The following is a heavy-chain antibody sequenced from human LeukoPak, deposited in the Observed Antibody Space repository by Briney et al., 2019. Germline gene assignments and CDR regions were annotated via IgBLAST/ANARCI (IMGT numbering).Heavy chain of an antibody. V-gene: IGHV6-1*01. J-gene: IGHJ4*02. D-gene: IGHD1-1*01. CDR2: TYFRSKWYN. CDR3: ARYVPVRTGPTRASFDY. Sequence: SQTLSLTCAISGDSVSTNGAAWNWIRQSPSRGLEWLGRTYFRSKWYNDSAVSVKSRITINPDTSKNQFSLNLRSVTAADTAVYYCARYVPVRTGPTRASFDYWGQGTLVTVSS. CDR1: GDSVSTNGAA.